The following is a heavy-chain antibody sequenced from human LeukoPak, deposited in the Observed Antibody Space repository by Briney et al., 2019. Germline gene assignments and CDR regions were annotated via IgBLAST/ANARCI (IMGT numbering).Heavy chain of an antibody. CDR3: ARPHPNWFDP. V-gene: IGHV4-39*01. J-gene: IGHJ5*02. Sequence: PSETLSLTCTVSGGSISISSYYWGWIRQPPGKGLEWIGSIYYSGSTYYNPSLKSRVTISVDTSKNQFSLKLSSVTAADTAVYYCARPHPNWFDPWGQGTLVTVSS. CDR2: IYYSGST. CDR1: GGSISISSYY.